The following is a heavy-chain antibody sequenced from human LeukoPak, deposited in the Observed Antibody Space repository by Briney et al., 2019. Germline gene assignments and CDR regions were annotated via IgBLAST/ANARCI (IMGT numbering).Heavy chain of an antibody. CDR2: IYYSGST. V-gene: IGHV4-59*01. J-gene: IGHJ6*03. D-gene: IGHD6-13*01. CDR1: GGSISSYY. CDR3: ARDQGSSWYDYYYMDV. Sequence: PSETLSLTCTVSGGSISSYYWSWIRQPPGKGLEWIGYIYYSGSTNYNPSLKSRVTISVDTSKNQFSLKLSSVTAADTAVYYCARDQGSSWYDYYYMDVWGKGTTVTVSS.